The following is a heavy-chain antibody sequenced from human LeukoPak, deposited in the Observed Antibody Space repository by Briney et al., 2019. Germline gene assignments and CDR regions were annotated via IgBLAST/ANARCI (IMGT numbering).Heavy chain of an antibody. D-gene: IGHD1-26*01. CDR3: ARDWVGATEFDY. J-gene: IGHJ4*02. CDR2: IKQDGSEK. V-gene: IGHV3-7*01. Sequence: GGSLRLSCAASGFNFRNYWMSWVRQAPGKGLEWVANIKQDGSEKYYVESVKGRFSVSRDNAKNVLYLQMRSLRDDDTALYYCARDWVGATEFDYWGQGTLVTVSS. CDR1: GFNFRNYW.